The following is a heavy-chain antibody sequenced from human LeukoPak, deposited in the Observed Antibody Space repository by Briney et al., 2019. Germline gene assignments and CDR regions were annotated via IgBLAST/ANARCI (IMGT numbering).Heavy chain of an antibody. Sequence: SETLSLTCTVSGGSISSGGYYWTWIRQHPGEGLEWIGYIYHSGNTYYNPSLKSRIVISVDMSKNQFSLKVTSVTAADTAVYYCARVRKLPLEWDLIDYWGQGTLVTVSS. V-gene: IGHV4-31*03. CDR1: GGSISSGGYY. CDR3: ARVRKLPLEWDLIDY. J-gene: IGHJ4*02. CDR2: IYHSGNT. D-gene: IGHD4-23*01.